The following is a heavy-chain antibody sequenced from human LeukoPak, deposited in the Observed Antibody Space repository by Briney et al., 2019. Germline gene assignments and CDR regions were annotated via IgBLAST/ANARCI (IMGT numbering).Heavy chain of an antibody. CDR3: ARRPADGDYG. J-gene: IGHJ4*02. CDR1: GFTFSSYS. CDR2: ISSSSSYI. Sequence: GGSLRLSCAASGFTFSSYSMNWVRQAPGKGLEGVSSISSSSSYIYYADSVKGRFTISRDNAKNSLYLQMNSLRAEDTAVYYCARRPADGDYGWGQGTLVTVSS. V-gene: IGHV3-21*01. D-gene: IGHD4-17*01.